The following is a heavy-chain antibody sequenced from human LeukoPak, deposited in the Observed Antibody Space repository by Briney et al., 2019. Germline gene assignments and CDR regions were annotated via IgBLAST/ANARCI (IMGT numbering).Heavy chain of an antibody. CDR3: AKDKASTYYYYMDV. D-gene: IGHD2/OR15-2a*01. CDR1: GFTFDDYA. J-gene: IGHJ6*03. V-gene: IGHV3-9*01. CDR2: ICWNSGSI. Sequence: PGRSLRLSCAASGFTFDDYAMHWVRQAPGKGLEWVSGICWNSGSIGYADSVKGRFTISRDNAKNSLYLQMNSLRAEDTALYYCAKDKASTYYYYMDVWGKGTTVTVSS.